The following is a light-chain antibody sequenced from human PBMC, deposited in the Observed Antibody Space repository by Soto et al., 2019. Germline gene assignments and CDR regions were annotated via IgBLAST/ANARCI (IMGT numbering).Light chain of an antibody. J-gene: IGKJ5*01. CDR3: QQRSNWPPIT. V-gene: IGKV3-11*01. CDR2: DAS. CDR1: QSVKTF. Sequence: EIVLTQSPATLWLSPWGIRALSCRASQSVKTFLVWYQQRPGQAPRLLIYDASHRAAGIPARFSGSGFGTDFTLTISSLEPEDAAVYYCQQRSNWPPITFGQGTRLEIK.